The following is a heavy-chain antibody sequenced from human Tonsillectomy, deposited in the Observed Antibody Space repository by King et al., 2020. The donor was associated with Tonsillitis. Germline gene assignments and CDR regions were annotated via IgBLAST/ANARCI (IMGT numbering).Heavy chain of an antibody. Sequence: QLVQSGGGVVQPGRSLRLSCAASGFKFSDYAMHWVRQAPGKGLEWVAVISYDGRDKDYADSGKGRFTISRDNSKTTVYMQMNGLKGEDTAVYYCARDSNGTYYYDYFDYWGQGTLVTVSS. CDR2: ISYDGRDK. V-gene: IGHV3-30*04. J-gene: IGHJ4*02. CDR3: ARDSNGTYYYDYFDY. CDR1: GFKFSDYA. D-gene: IGHD3-22*01.